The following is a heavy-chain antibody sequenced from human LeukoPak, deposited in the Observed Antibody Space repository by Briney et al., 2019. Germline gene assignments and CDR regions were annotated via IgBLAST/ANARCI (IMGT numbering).Heavy chain of an antibody. CDR3: AESPVSSCRGSFCYPFDY. J-gene: IGHJ4*02. V-gene: IGHV3-30*04. CDR1: GFTFSSYA. Sequence: GGSLRLSCAASGFTFSSYAMHWVRQAPGKGLERVAVISYDGSNKYYADSVKGRFTISRDNSKNTLYLQMNSLRAEDTAVYFCAESPVSSCRGSFCYPFDYWGQGNLVTVSS. D-gene: IGHD2-15*01. CDR2: ISYDGSNK.